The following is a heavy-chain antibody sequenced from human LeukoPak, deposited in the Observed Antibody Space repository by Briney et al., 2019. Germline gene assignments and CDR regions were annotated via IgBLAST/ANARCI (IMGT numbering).Heavy chain of an antibody. Sequence: GGSLRLSCAASGFTFSNYGMHWVRQAPGKGLEWVAVIWYDGSNKNYADSVWGRFTISRDNSKNTLFLQMDSLRAEDTAVYYCLAVAGIKSYFDHWGQGTLVTVSS. J-gene: IGHJ4*02. CDR1: GFTFSNYG. D-gene: IGHD6-19*01. CDR2: IWYDGSNK. V-gene: IGHV3-33*01. CDR3: LAVAGIKSYFDH.